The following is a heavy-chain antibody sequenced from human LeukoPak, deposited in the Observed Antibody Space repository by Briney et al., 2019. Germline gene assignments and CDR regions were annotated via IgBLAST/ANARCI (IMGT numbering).Heavy chain of an antibody. Sequence: PSETLSLTCTVSGGSISSSSYYWGWIRQPPGQGLEWIGSIYYSGSTYYNPSLKSRVTISVDTSKTQFSLKLSSVTAADTAVYYCARFVPGIAAAGDWYFDLWGRGTLVTVSS. D-gene: IGHD6-13*01. CDR1: GGSISSSSYY. J-gene: IGHJ2*01. CDR2: IYYSGST. V-gene: IGHV4-39*01. CDR3: ARFVPGIAAAGDWYFDL.